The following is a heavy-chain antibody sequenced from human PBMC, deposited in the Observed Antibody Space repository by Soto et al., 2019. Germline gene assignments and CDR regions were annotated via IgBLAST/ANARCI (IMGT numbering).Heavy chain of an antibody. V-gene: IGHV3-23*01. D-gene: IGHD3-16*01. CDR3: AKDTFLDVWGSYRNDIFDI. J-gene: IGHJ3*02. CDR2: ISGSGGST. Sequence: PGWYLIVSCAAAGFAFSTYAMTWVRQAPGKGLEWVSAISGSGGSTYYADSVRGRFTISRDNSKNTLYLQMNSLRAEETAVYYCAKDTFLDVWGSYRNDIFDIRGQRTMV. CDR1: GFAFSTYA.